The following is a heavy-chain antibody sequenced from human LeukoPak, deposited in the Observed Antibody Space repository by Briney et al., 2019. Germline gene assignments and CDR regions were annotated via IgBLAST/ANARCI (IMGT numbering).Heavy chain of an antibody. CDR1: GGSFSGYY. D-gene: IGHD2-15*01. V-gene: IGHV4-34*01. CDR3: ARTLGYCSGGSCYPRWFDP. CDR2: ISHSGST. J-gene: IGHJ5*02. Sequence: SETLSLTCAVYGGSFSGYYWSWIRQPPGKGLEWIGEISHSGSTNYNPSLKSRVTISVDTSKNQFSLKLSSVTAADTAVYYCARTLGYCSGGSCYPRWFDPWGQGTLVTVSS.